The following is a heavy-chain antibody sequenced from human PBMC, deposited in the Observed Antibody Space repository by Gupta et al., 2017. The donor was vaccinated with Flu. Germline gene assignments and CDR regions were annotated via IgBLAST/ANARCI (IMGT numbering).Heavy chain of an antibody. CDR3: VRDITLAGAIYYFDY. CDR2: INRDGSEE. J-gene: IGHJ4*02. D-gene: IGHD1-26*01. Sequence: EVQLVESGGGLVQPGGSLRLSCGASGFSFSNYWMSWVRQAPGKGLEWVANINRDGSEEFYVDSVEGRLTVSRDNAKNSLYLQMNSLRAEDTAVYYCVRDITLAGAIYYFDYWGQGTLVTVSS. V-gene: IGHV3-7*01. CDR1: GFSFSNYW.